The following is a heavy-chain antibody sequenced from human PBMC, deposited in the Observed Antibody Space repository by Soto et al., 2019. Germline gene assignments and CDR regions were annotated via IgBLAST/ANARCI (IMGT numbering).Heavy chain of an antibody. J-gene: IGHJ4*02. CDR3: ARYSDTGMEELDY. CDR2: IWYDGSNK. D-gene: IGHD5-18*01. Sequence: QVQLVESGGGVVQPGRSLRLYCAASGFTFSSYGMHWVRQAPGKGLEWVAVIWYDGSNKYYVDSVKGRFTISRDNSKNTLYLQMNSLRAEDTAVYYCARYSDTGMEELDYWVQGTLVTVSS. V-gene: IGHV3-33*01. CDR1: GFTFSSYG.